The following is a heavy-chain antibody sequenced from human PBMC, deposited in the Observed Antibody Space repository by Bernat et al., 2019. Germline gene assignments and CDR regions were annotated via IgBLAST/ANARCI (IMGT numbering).Heavy chain of an antibody. D-gene: IGHD3-10*01. CDR3: AVMNMVQGVGTFPDY. J-gene: IGHJ4*02. Sequence: EVQLVESGGGLVQPGGSLRLSCAAFGFTFSNYEMNWVRQAPGKVLEWVSYIGSSGITIYYTESVKGRFTISRDNAKNSLYLQMNSLRAEDTAVYYCAVMNMVQGVGTFPDYWGQGTLVSVSS. CDR1: GFTFSNYE. V-gene: IGHV3-48*03. CDR2: IGSSGITI.